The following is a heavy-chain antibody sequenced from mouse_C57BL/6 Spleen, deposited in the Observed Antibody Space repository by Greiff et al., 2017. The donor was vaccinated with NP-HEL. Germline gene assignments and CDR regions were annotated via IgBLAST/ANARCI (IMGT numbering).Heavy chain of an antibody. CDR1: GFTFSDYG. Sequence: EVKVVESGGGLVKPGGSLKLSCAASGFTFSDYGMHWVRQAPEKGLEWVAYISSGSSTIYYADTVKGRFTISRDNDKNTLFLQMTSLRSEDTAMYYCASSTYYYAMDYWGQGTSVTVAS. V-gene: IGHV5-17*01. J-gene: IGHJ4*01. CDR2: ISSGSSTI. CDR3: ASSTYYYAMDY. D-gene: IGHD2-1*01.